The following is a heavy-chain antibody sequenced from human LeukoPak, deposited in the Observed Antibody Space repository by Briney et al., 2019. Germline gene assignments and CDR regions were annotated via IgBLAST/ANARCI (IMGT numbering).Heavy chain of an antibody. CDR2: IYYSGST. D-gene: IGHD3-22*01. Sequence: SETLSLTCTVSGGSISSHYWSWIRQPPGMGLEWIGYIYYSGSTNYNPSLKSRVTISVDTSKNQFSLKLSSVTAADTAVYYCARGGSSGYPSLFRYWGQGTLVTVSS. CDR1: GGSISSHY. V-gene: IGHV4-59*11. J-gene: IGHJ4*02. CDR3: ARGGSSGYPSLFRY.